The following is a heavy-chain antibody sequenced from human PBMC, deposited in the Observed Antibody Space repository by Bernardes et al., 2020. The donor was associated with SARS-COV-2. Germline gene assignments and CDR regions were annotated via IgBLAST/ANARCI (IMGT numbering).Heavy chain of an antibody. J-gene: IGHJ4*02. D-gene: IGHD3-10*01. CDR2: TYYRSKWYT. Sequence: SETLSLTCAISGDSVSSSSSSWHWIRQSPSRGLEWLGGTYYRSKWYTDYAVSVRSRITINPDTSKNQFSLHLNSVTPEDTAVYYCARIVGGSIDYWGQGTLVTVSS. V-gene: IGHV6-1*01. CDR3: ARIVGGSIDY. CDR1: GDSVSSSSSS.